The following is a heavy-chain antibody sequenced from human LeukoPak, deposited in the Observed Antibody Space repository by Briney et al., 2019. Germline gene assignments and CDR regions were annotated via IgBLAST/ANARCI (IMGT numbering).Heavy chain of an antibody. CDR2: IDYSGNT. D-gene: IGHD3-3*01. CDR1: GGSIRSYY. V-gene: IGHV4-59*08. CDR3: ARTPRVLRFLEWFYYFDY. Sequence: SETLSLTCTVSGGSIRSYYWSWIRQPPGKGLEWIGYIDYSGNTNYNPSLESRVTISVDTSKNQFSLKLSSVTAADTAVYYCARTPRVLRFLEWFYYFDYWGQGTLVTVSS. J-gene: IGHJ4*02.